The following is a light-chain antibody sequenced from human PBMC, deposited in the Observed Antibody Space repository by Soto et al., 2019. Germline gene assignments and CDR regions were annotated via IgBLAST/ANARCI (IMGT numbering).Light chain of an antibody. CDR3: QQRSHWTPFT. CDR2: DAS. J-gene: IGKJ2*01. V-gene: IGKV3-11*01. CDR1: QSVSSY. Sequence: EIVLTQSPATLSLSPGERATLSCRASQSVSSYLAWYQQKPGQAPRLLIFDASNRATGIPARFSGSGSGTDLTLTISSLEPEDVEVYYCQQRSHWTPFTFGQGTKLEIK.